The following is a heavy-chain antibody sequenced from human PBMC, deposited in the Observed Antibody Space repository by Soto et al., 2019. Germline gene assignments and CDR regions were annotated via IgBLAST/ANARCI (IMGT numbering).Heavy chain of an antibody. Sequence: HPGGSLRLSCAASGFTFSSYAMSWVRQAPGKGLEWVSAISIRGDKTYYADSVKGRFTISRDSSKNTLYLQMNSLRAEDTAIYHCAKGVQWELPLEYWGQGTLVTVSS. CDR1: GFTFSSYA. CDR2: ISIRGDKT. CDR3: AKGVQWELPLEY. D-gene: IGHD1-26*01. V-gene: IGHV3-23*01. J-gene: IGHJ4*02.